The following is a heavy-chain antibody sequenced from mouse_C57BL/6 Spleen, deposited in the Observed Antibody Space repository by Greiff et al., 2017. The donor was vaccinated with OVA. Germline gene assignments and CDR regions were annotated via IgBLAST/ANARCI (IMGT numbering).Heavy chain of an antibody. J-gene: IGHJ3*01. CDR3: ASPITTVVAKGWFAY. V-gene: IGHV1-81*01. CDR1: GYTFTSYG. CDR2: ISPRSGNT. Sequence: QVQLQQSGAELARPGASVKLSCKASGYTFTSYGISWVKQRTGQGLEWIGEISPRSGNTYYNEKFKGKATLTADKSSSTAYMGLRSLTSEDSAVYFCASPITTVVAKGWFAYWGQGTLVTVSA. D-gene: IGHD1-1*01.